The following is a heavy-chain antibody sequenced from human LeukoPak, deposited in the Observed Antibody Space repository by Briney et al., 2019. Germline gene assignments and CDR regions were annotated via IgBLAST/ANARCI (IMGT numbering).Heavy chain of an antibody. CDR3: ARDLATVVTRINWFDP. CDR2: INPSGGST. J-gene: IGHJ5*02. D-gene: IGHD4-23*01. V-gene: IGHV1-46*01. CDR1: GYTFTSYY. Sequence: ASVKVSCKASGYTFTSYYMHWVRQAPGQGLEGMGMINPSGGSTSYAQKFQGRVTMTRDMSTSTVYMELSSLRSEDTAVYYCARDLATVVTRINWFDPWGQGTLVTVSS.